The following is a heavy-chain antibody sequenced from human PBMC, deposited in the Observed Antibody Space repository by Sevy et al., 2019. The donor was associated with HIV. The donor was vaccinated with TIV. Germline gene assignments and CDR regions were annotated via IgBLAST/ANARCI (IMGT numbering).Heavy chain of an antibody. CDR2: LYDSGAA. V-gene: IGHV3-53*01. CDR1: KFTVSNNY. J-gene: IGHJ5*02. D-gene: IGHD2-8*02. CDR3: ARTVVLVDGPRNWLDT. Sequence: GGSLRLSCAVSKFTVSNNYMTWVRQAPGKGLEWVSTLYDSGAAYYAVSVKGRFTVSGDNSKNTLYLQMNSLRAEDTAVYYCARTVVLVDGPRNWLDTWGQGTLVTVSS.